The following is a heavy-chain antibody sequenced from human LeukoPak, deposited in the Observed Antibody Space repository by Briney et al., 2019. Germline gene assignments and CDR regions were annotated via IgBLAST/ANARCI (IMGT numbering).Heavy chain of an antibody. CDR3: ARSRGYSYGYVEY. CDR2: ISTSSSII. J-gene: IGHJ4*02. V-gene: IGHV3-48*01. D-gene: IGHD5-18*01. CDR1: GFSFSRYS. Sequence: PGGSLSLSCAASGFSFSRYSMNCVRQAPGKGLEWVSYISTSSSIIDYADSVKGRFTISRDNAKNSLYLQMNSLRAEDKAVYYCARSRGYSYGYVEYWGQGTLVTVSS.